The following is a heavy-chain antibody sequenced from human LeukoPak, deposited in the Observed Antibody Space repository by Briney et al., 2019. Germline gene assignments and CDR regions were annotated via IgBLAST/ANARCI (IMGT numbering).Heavy chain of an antibody. Sequence: KPSETLSLTCTVSGGSISSYYWSWIRQPPGKGLEWIGYIYYSGSTNYNPSLKGRVTISVDTSKNQFSLKLSSVTAADTAVYYCARDKRGGYSDWGQGTLVTVSS. CDR2: IYYSGST. D-gene: IGHD5-12*01. V-gene: IGHV4-59*01. J-gene: IGHJ4*02. CDR3: ARDKRGGYSD. CDR1: GGSISSYY.